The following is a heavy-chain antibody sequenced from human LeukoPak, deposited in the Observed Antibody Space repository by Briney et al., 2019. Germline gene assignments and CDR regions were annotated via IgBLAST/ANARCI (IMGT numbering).Heavy chain of an antibody. CDR1: GYSFTSYW. Sequence: GESLKISCKGSGYSFTSYWISWVRQMPGKGLEWMGRIDPSDSYTNYSPSFQGHVTISADKSISTAYLQWSSLKASDTAMYYCGRPNSSGWFPDAFDIWGQGTMVTVSS. V-gene: IGHV5-10-1*01. D-gene: IGHD6-19*01. CDR3: GRPNSSGWFPDAFDI. J-gene: IGHJ3*02. CDR2: IDPSDSYT.